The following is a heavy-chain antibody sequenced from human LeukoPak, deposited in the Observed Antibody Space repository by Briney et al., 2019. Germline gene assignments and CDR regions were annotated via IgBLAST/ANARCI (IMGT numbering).Heavy chain of an antibody. CDR1: GYTFTSYD. CDR3: ARGRSTGYPHYFAY. J-gene: IGHJ4*02. V-gene: IGHV1-8*03. CDR2: MNPNSGST. D-gene: IGHD5-12*01. Sequence: ASVKASCKASGYTFTSYDINWVRQATGQGLEWMGWMNPNSGSTGYAQKFQGRVTITRNTSISTAYMELSGLRSEDTAVYYCARGRSTGYPHYFAYWGQETLVTVSS.